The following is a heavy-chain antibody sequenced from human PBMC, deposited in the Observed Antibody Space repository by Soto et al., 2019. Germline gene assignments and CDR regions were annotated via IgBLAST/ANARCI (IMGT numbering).Heavy chain of an antibody. J-gene: IGHJ4*02. CDR2: IYYSGST. CDR1: GGSVSSGSYY. V-gene: IGHV4-61*01. CDR3: ARDGLFGGASDY. D-gene: IGHD3-10*01. Sequence: QVQLQESGPGLVKPSETLSLTCTVSGGSVSSGSYYWSWIRQPPGKGLEWIGYIYYSGSTNYNPSLKSRVTISVDTSKNQFSLKLSSVTAADTAVYYCARDGLFGGASDYWGQGTLVTVSS.